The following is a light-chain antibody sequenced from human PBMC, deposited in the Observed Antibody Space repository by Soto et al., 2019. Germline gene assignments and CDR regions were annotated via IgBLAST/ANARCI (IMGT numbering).Light chain of an antibody. CDR1: KTIGSSY. CDR2: GGA. J-gene: IGKJ1*01. Sequence: ENVLTQSPGTLSLSPGESATLSCRASKTIGSSYLAWYQQRPGQAPRLLIYGGANRATGIPDRFSATGFETDFTLAISRLEPEDFAVYYCQQYRTPSQAFGQGTKVE. V-gene: IGKV3-20*01. CDR3: QQYRTPSQA.